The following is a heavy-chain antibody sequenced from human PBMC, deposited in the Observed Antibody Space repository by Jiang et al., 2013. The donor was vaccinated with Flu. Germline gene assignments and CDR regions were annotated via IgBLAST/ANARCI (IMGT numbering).Heavy chain of an antibody. D-gene: IGHD3-9*01. CDR3: AKGNERYFDWFPSDY. V-gene: IGHV3-23*01. J-gene: IGHJ4*02. CDR2: GST. Sequence: GSTYYADSVKGRFTISRDNSKNTLYLQMNSLRAEDTAVYYCAKGNERYFDWFPSDYWGQGTLVTVSS.